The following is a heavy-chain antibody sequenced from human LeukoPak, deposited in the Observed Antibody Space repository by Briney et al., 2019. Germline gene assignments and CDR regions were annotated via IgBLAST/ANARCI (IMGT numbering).Heavy chain of an antibody. Sequence: PSETLSLTCAVYGGSFSGYYWSWIRQPPGKGLEWIGEINHSGSTNYNPSLKSRVTISVDTSKNQFSLKLSSVTAADTAVYYCARGPTSRSIIGVYSSGWSLDYWGQGTLVTVSS. CDR1: GGSFSGYY. J-gene: IGHJ4*02. CDR3: ARGPTSRSIIGVYSSGWSLDY. CDR2: INHSGST. V-gene: IGHV4-34*01. D-gene: IGHD6-19*01.